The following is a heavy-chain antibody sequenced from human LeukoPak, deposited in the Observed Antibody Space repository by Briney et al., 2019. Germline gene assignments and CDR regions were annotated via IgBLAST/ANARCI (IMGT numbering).Heavy chain of an antibody. CDR1: GSTFTTYW. V-gene: IGHV5-51*01. J-gene: IGHJ3*02. D-gene: IGHD2-15*01. Sequence: RGESLQISCQGSGSTFTTYWIGWVRLLPGKGLGWMGIIYPGDSDTRYSPSFQAQVTISADNSISTSYLQWSSLKASDTAMYYCARRGYCSGDNCHSNAFDIWGQGTMVTVSS. CDR3: ARRGYCSGDNCHSNAFDI. CDR2: IYPGDSDT.